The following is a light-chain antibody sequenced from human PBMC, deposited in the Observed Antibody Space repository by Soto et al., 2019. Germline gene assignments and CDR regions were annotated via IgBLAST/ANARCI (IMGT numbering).Light chain of an antibody. J-gene: IGLJ1*01. V-gene: IGLV2-8*01. CDR3: CSYAASNTFV. Sequence: SVLTQPPSASGSPGQSVTISCTGTSRDVGGYNYVSWYQQYSGKAPKVMIYDVSKRPSGVPDRFSGSTSGNTASLTISGLQAEDEADYYCCSYAASNTFVFGSGTKVTV. CDR1: SRDVGGYNY. CDR2: DVS.